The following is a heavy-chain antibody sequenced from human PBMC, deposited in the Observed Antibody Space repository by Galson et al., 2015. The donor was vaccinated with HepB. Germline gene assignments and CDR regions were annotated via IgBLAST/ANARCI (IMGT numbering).Heavy chain of an antibody. CDR2: IKQDGSVK. Sequence: SLRLSCAASGFTFSRYWMNWVRQAPGKRLEWVGNIKQDGSVKNYVDSVKGRFTISRDNTKNSLYLQMNSLRAEDTAVYYCAGDFGGNIPRLFDLWGRGTLVTVSS. J-gene: IGHJ2*01. CDR3: AGDFGGNIPRLFDL. D-gene: IGHD4-23*01. CDR1: GFTFSRYW. V-gene: IGHV3-7*01.